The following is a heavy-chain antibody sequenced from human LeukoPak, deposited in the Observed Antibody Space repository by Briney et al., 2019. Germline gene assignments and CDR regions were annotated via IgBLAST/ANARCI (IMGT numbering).Heavy chain of an antibody. Sequence: SEPLSLTCAVSGGSISSSSYYWPWIRQPPGKGLEWIGTIYYSWSTYHNPSVKSRVTMSVDISRNQFSLKLSSVDAADTAVYYCAKAGVRYFDSSGLYAFDFWGQGTTVTVSS. V-gene: IGHV4-39*01. D-gene: IGHD3-22*01. CDR3: AKAGVRYFDSSGLYAFDF. CDR2: IYYSWST. J-gene: IGHJ3*01. CDR1: GGSISSSSYY.